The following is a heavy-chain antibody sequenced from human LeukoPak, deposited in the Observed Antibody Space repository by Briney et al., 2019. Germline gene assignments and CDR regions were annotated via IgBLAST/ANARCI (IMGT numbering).Heavy chain of an antibody. J-gene: IGHJ4*02. V-gene: IGHV4-39*01. CDR1: GGSISSSSYY. Sequence: SETLSLTCTVSGGSISSSSYYWGWIRQPPGKGLEWIGSIYYSGRTYYTPSLQSTLTISVNTSKNQFSLKLSSVTAADTAVYYCASFPYDSSGYYYIYWGQGTLVTVSS. CDR2: IYYSGRT. CDR3: ASFPYDSSGYYYIY. D-gene: IGHD3-22*01.